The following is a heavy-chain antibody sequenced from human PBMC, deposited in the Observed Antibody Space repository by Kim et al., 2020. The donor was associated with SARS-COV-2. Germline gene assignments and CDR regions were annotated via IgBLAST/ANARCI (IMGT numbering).Heavy chain of an antibody. J-gene: IGHJ3*02. CDR3: GRLYDAFDI. V-gene: IGHV4-39*01. CDR2: GRT. Sequence: GRTSYTPSLKSRVTISVDTSKNQFSLKLSSVTAADTAVYYCGRLYDAFDIWGQGTMVTVSS.